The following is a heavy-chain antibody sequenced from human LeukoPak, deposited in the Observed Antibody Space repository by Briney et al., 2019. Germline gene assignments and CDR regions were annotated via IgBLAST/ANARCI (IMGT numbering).Heavy chain of an antibody. CDR3: ARLEATVFLPHY. CDR1: GYRFTSYW. J-gene: IGHJ4*02. V-gene: IGHV5-51*01. Sequence: GASLQISFKGSGYRFTSYWIGWVRPMPGKGLEWMGIIYPGDSDTRYSPSFQGQVTISADKSITTAYLQWSSLKASDTAMYYCARLEATVFLPHYWGQGTLVSVSS. CDR2: IYPGDSDT. D-gene: IGHD4-17*01.